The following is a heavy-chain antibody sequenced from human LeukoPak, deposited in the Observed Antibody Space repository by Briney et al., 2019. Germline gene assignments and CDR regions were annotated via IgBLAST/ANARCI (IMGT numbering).Heavy chain of an antibody. CDR3: ARGASGWFDP. CDR2: IYYSGST. D-gene: IGHD6-25*01. CDR1: GGSISSGGYY. V-gene: IGHV4-31*03. J-gene: IGHJ5*02. Sequence: SVTLSLTCTVSGGSISSGGYYWSWIRQHPGKGLEWVGYIYYSGSTYYNPSLKSRLTISVDTTKNQFSLKLSYVTAAETAVYYCARGASGWFDPWGQGTLVTVSS.